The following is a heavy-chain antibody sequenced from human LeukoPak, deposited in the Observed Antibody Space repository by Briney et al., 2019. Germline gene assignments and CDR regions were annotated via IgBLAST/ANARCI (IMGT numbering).Heavy chain of an antibody. CDR1: GYSISSDYY. CDR2: IYHSGST. CDR3: ARGEAADTAMVWPFDY. Sequence: SETLSLTCTVSGYSISSDYYWGWIRQPPGKGLEWIGSIYHSGSTYYNPSLKSRVTISIDTSKNQFSLKLSSVTAADTAVYYCARGEAADTAMVWPFDYWGQGTLVTVSS. V-gene: IGHV4-38-2*02. J-gene: IGHJ4*02. D-gene: IGHD5-18*01.